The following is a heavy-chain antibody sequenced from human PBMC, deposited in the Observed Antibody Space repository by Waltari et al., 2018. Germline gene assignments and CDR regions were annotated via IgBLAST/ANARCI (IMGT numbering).Heavy chain of an antibody. J-gene: IGHJ4*02. V-gene: IGHV3-48*03. CDR1: GFSRRDYG. CDR2: ISSSGPTI. Sequence: EVQLVESGGGLVQRGGSLRPSWAASGFSRRDYGRNWVRQAPGKGLEWLSFISSSGPTIHYADSVKGRFTVSRDNTKNSLSLQMNSLRAEDTAVYYCARVWGVTTSDFWGQGTLVTVSS. CDR3: ARVWGVTTSDF. D-gene: IGHD4-17*01.